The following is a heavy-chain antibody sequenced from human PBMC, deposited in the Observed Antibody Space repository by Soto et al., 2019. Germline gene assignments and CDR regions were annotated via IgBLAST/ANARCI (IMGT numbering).Heavy chain of an antibody. CDR1: GFTFSDYY. Sequence: VQLVESGGGLVKPGGSLRLSCAASGFTFSDYYMSWIRQAPGKGLEWVSYISSSGSTIYYADSVKGRFTISRDNAKNSLYLQMNSLRAEDTAVYYCARETVVVVAATPDYYYYGMDVWGQGTTVTVSS. CDR2: ISSSGSTI. J-gene: IGHJ6*02. CDR3: ARETVVVVAATPDYYYYGMDV. V-gene: IGHV3-11*01. D-gene: IGHD2-15*01.